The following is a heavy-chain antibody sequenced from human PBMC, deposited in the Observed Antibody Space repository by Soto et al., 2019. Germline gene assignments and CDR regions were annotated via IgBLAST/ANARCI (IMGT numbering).Heavy chain of an antibody. V-gene: IGHV5-51*01. J-gene: IGHJ4*02. Sequence: EVQLVQSGAEVKKPGESLKISSKASGYTFTSYWIGWVRQMPGKGLEGMGIIYPSNSETRFSPSFQGQVTLSADKSIFTAYLQWSSLKASDTAMYYCARQGYHYDTYSFGYWGQGTLVTVSP. CDR1: GYTFTSYW. CDR3: ARQGYHYDTYSFGY. CDR2: IYPSNSET. D-gene: IGHD3-22*01.